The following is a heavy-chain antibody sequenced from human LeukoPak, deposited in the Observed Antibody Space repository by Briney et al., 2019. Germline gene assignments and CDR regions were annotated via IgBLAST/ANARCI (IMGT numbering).Heavy chain of an antibody. V-gene: IGHV3-53*01. D-gene: IGHD1-26*01. CDR3: ARVWELSFDY. CDR2: LYSSGTT. J-gene: IGHJ4*02. CDR1: GFTVSTDH. Sequence: PGGSLRLSCAASGFTVSTDHMSWVRPAPGKGLEWASVLYSSGTTSHADSVKGRFTISRDNSKNTVYLQMNSLRAEDTAVYYCARVWELSFDYWGQGTLVTVSS.